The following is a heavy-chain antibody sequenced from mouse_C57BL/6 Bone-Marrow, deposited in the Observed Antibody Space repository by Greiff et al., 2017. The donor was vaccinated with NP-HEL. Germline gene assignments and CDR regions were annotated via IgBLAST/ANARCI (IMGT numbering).Heavy chain of an antibody. CDR3: AREGDWFAY. J-gene: IGHJ3*01. CDR1: GFTFSSYA. Sequence: LVESGGGLVKPGGSLKLSCAASGFTFSSYAMSWVRQTPEKRLEWVATISDGGSYTYYPDNVKGRFTISRDNAKNNLYLQMSHLKSEDTAMYYCAREGDWFAYWGQGTLVTVSA. V-gene: IGHV5-4*01. CDR2: ISDGGSYT.